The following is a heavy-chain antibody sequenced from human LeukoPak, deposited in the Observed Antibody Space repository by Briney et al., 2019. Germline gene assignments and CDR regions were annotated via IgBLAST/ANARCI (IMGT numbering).Heavy chain of an antibody. CDR3: AKDRPNYHESNGHYYRQNGDY. D-gene: IGHD3-22*01. CDR2: ITSSGDET. J-gene: IGHJ4*02. CDR1: GFTFSSYA. Sequence: GGSLRLSCAASGFTFSSYAMSWVRQAPGKGLEWVSSITSSGDETYYADSVKGRFIISRDNSKNTLSLQMNSLRAEDTATYYCAKDRPNYHESNGHYYRQNGDYWGQGTLVTVSS. V-gene: IGHV3-23*01.